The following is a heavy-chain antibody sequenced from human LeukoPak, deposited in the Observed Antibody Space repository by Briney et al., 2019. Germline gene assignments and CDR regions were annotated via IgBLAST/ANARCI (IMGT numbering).Heavy chain of an antibody. CDR2: INSDGSST. CDR1: GFTFSSYW. Sequence: GGSLRLSCAASGFTFSSYWMHWVRQAPGKGLVWVSRINSDGSSTSYADSVKGRFTISRDNAKNTLYLQMNSLRAEDTAVYYCAITPGGPGAFDIWGQGTMVTVPS. V-gene: IGHV3-74*01. CDR3: AITPGGPGAFDI. D-gene: IGHD3-10*01. J-gene: IGHJ3*02.